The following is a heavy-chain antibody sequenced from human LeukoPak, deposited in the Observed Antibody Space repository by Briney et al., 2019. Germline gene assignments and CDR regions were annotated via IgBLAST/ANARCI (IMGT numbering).Heavy chain of an antibody. D-gene: IGHD6-13*01. J-gene: IGHJ4*02. CDR1: GFTFSSYS. CDR2: INSDGINT. CDR3: ARDGGSSWYFDY. V-gene: IGHV3-74*01. Sequence: PGGSLRLSCAASGFTFSSYSMNWVRQAPGKGLVWVSRINSDGINTSYADSVKGRFTISRDNAKNSLYLQMSSLRAEDTAVYYCARDGGSSWYFDYWGQGTLVTVSS.